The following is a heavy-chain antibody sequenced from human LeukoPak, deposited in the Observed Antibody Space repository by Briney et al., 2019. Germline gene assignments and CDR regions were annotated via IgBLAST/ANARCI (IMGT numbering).Heavy chain of an antibody. D-gene: IGHD6-13*01. CDR1: GYTFTSYD. CDR3: AREGRIAAAGTDAFDI. J-gene: IGHJ3*02. Sequence: GASVKVSCTASGYTFTSYDINWVRQAPGQGLEWMGIINPSGGSTSYAQKFQGRVTMTRDMSTSTVYMELSSLRSEDTAVYYCAREGRIAAAGTDAFDIWGQGTMVTVSS. V-gene: IGHV1-46*01. CDR2: INPSGGST.